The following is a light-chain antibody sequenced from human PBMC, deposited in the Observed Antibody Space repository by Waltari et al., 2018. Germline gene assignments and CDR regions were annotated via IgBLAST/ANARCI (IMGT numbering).Light chain of an antibody. J-gene: IGLJ2*01. CDR1: SSNIGSNS. V-gene: IGLV1-44*01. CDR3: AAWDDSLNGVV. Sequence: QSVLTQPPSASGTPGQRVTISCSGSSSNIGSNSVGWYQHLPGTAPKLLIYSNNQRPSGVPDRFSGSKSGTSASLALSGLQSEDEADYFCAAWDDSLNGVVFGGGTKLTVL. CDR2: SNN.